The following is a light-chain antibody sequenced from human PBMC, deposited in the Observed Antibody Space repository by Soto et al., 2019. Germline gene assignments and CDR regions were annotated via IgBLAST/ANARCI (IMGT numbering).Light chain of an antibody. CDR3: QHYGSSPPWIT. V-gene: IGKV3-20*01. Sequence: EIVVTQSPGTLSLSPGERATLSCRASQSVNSNSLAWYQQRPGQAPRLLIYGASSRATGIPDRFSGGGSETDFTLTISSLEPEDFAVYYCQHYGSSPPWITFGQGTRLEIK. CDR2: GAS. CDR1: QSVNSNS. J-gene: IGKJ5*01.